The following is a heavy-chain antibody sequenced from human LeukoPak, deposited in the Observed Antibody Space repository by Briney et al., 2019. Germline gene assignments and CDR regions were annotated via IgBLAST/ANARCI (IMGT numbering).Heavy chain of an antibody. D-gene: IGHD3-16*01. CDR2: ISSNGGST. CDR3: ARARGMNRNFDY. CDR1: GFTLSSYA. V-gene: IGHV3-64*01. Sequence: GGSLRLSCAASGFTLSSYAMHWVRQAPGKGLEYVSAISSNGGSTYYANSVKGRFTISRDNSKNTLYLQMGSLRAEDMAVYYCARARGMNRNFDYWGQGTLVTVSS. J-gene: IGHJ4*02.